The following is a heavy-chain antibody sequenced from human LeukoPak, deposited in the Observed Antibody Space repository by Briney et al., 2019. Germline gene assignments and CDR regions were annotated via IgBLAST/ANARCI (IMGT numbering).Heavy chain of an antibody. CDR3: ARHSDSTIFGVVMKTPIDY. Sequence: PSETLSLTCTVSGGSISSTSYYWAWVRQPPGKGLEWIATIHSSGTTYYNPSLKSRVTIFVATSKNQFSLKLTSVTAADTAVYYCARHSDSTIFGVVMKTPIDYWGQGTLVTVSS. CDR2: IHSSGTT. CDR1: GGSISSTSYY. D-gene: IGHD3-3*01. J-gene: IGHJ4*02. V-gene: IGHV4-39*01.